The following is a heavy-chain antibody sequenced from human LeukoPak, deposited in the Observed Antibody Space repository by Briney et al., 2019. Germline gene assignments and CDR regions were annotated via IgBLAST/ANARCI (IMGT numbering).Heavy chain of an antibody. CDR2: ISWNSGSI. V-gene: IGHV3-9*03. CDR1: GFTFDDYA. CDR3: AKAKHCSSTSCYLDY. Sequence: GGSLRLSCAASGFTFDDYAMHWVRQAPGKGLEWVSGISWNSGSIGYADSVKGRFTISRDNAKNSLYLQMNSLRAEDMALYYCAKAKHCSSTSCYLDYWGQGTLVTVSS. J-gene: IGHJ4*02. D-gene: IGHD2-2*01.